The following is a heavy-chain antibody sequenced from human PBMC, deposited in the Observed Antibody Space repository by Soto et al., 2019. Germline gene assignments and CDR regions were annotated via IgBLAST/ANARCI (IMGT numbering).Heavy chain of an antibody. CDR2: IGTAGDT. J-gene: IGHJ4*02. Sequence: EVQLVESGGGLVQPGGYLRLSCAASGCTFSNYDMHWVRQVTGKGLEWVSTIGTAGDTYYPGSVKGRFTISRENAKNSLYLQMNSLRAEDTAVYYCARGRLISLYYFDFWGQGTLVTVSS. CDR1: GCTFSNYD. CDR3: ARGRLISLYYFDF. D-gene: IGHD2-15*01. V-gene: IGHV3-13*01.